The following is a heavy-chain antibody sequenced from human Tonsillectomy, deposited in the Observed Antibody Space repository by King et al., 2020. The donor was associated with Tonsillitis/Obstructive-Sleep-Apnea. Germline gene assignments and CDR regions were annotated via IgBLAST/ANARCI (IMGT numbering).Heavy chain of an antibody. Sequence: VQLVQSGPEVKKPGAAVKVSCKASGYKFTDFAIHWLRQAPGQSPEWMGWINAGNGNTKYSLSFQGRLTVTRDTSARTVYMNLISLRSEDTAVYYCARSLCDFWSPPSPWGQGSLVTVSS. J-gene: IGHJ5*02. V-gene: IGHV1-3*01. CDR1: GYKFTDFA. D-gene: IGHD3-3*01. CDR3: ARSLCDFWSPPSP. CDR2: INAGNGNT.